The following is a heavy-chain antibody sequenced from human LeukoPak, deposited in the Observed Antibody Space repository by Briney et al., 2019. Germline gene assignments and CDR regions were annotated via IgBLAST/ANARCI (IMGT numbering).Heavy chain of an antibody. Sequence: GGSLRLSCAASGFTFSNYGMSWVRQAPGKGLEWVAVISYDGSNKYYADSVKGRFTISRDSSKNTLYLQMNSLRAEDTAVYYCAKDYLLWVYDAFDIRGQGTMVTVSS. CDR3: AKDYLLWVYDAFDI. J-gene: IGHJ3*02. CDR1: GFTFSNYG. D-gene: IGHD2-8*01. V-gene: IGHV3-30*18. CDR2: ISYDGSNK.